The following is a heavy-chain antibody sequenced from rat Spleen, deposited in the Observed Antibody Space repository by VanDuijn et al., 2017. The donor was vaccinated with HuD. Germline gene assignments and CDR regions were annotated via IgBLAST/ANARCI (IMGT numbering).Heavy chain of an antibody. D-gene: IGHD1-9*01. CDR1: GFTFSDYY. CDR2: ISYEGSST. Sequence: EVQLVESGGGLVQPGRSLKLSCAASGFTFSDYYMAWVRQAPKKGLEWVASISYEGSSTYYGDSVKGRFTISRDNAKSTLSLQMDSLGSEDTATYYCARRHYGYTDYFDYWGQGVMVTVSS. J-gene: IGHJ2*01. V-gene: IGHV5-22*01. CDR3: ARRHYGYTDYFDY.